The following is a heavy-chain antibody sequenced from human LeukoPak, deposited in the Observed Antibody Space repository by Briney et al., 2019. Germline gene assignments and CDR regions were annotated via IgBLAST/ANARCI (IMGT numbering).Heavy chain of an antibody. D-gene: IGHD3-10*01. CDR1: GFAFSGYG. CDR3: AKDSAFYYIDV. V-gene: IGHV3-30*02. CDR2: IAYDGSDK. Sequence: GGSLRLSCAASGFAFSGYGMHWVRQAPGKGLEWVTYIAYDGSDKFYADSVRGRFTISRDNSKNTLYLQMNSLKGDDTAVYYCAKDSAFYYIDVWGKGTTVIISS. J-gene: IGHJ6*03.